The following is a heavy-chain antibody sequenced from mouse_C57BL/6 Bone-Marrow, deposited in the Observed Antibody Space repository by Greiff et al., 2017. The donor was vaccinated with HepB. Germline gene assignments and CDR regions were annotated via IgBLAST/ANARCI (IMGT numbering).Heavy chain of an antibody. Sequence: VQLQQSGAELVRPGASVKLSCTASGFNIKDDYMHWVKQRPEQGLEWIGWIDPENGDTEYASKFQGKATITADTSSNTAYLQLSSLTSEDTAVYDGTTVYDGSYSRRVVDGVDYWGQGTSVTVSS. CDR1: GFNIKDDY. D-gene: IGHD2-3*01. J-gene: IGHJ4*01. CDR2: IDPENGDT. V-gene: IGHV14-4*01. CDR3: TTVYDGSYSRRVVDGVDY.